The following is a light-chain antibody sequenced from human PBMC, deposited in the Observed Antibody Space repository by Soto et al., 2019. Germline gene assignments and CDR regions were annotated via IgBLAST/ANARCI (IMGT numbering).Light chain of an antibody. J-gene: IGLJ2*01. CDR1: SSNIGAGYD. CDR3: QSYDSSLSGSV. CDR2: GNS. V-gene: IGLV1-40*01. Sequence: QSVLTQPPSVSGAPGQRVTISCTGSSSNIGAGYDVHWYQQLPGTAPKLLIHGNSNRPSGVPDRFSGSKSGTSASLAITGLKAEDEADYYGQSYDSSLSGSVFGGGTKLTVL.